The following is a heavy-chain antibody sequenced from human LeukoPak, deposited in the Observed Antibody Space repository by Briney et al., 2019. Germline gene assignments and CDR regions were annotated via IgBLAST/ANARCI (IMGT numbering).Heavy chain of an antibody. J-gene: IGHJ4*02. CDR2: ISPGSSYK. CDR3: ATERLGIFEF. D-gene: IGHD3-3*01. CDR1: GFTFTNYA. Sequence: GGSLRLSCAASGFTFTNYAMNWVRQAPGKGPEWVSSISPGSSYKFCADSVEGRFTISRDDAKNSVYLQMNNLRVDDTAVYYCATERLGIFEFWGQGSLVTVSS. V-gene: IGHV3-21*04.